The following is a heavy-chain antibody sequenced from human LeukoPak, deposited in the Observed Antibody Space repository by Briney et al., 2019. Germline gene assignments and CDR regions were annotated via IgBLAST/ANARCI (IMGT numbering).Heavy chain of an antibody. J-gene: IGHJ4*02. CDR2: ISSSSSYI. Sequence: GGSLRLSCAASGFTFSSYSMNWVRQAPGKGLEWVSSISSSSSYIYYADSVKGRFTISRDNAKNSLYLQMNSLRAEDTAVYYCARPLNYDFWSGYDDWGQGTLVTVSS. CDR3: ARPLNYDFWSGYDD. D-gene: IGHD3-3*01. V-gene: IGHV3-21*01. CDR1: GFTFSSYS.